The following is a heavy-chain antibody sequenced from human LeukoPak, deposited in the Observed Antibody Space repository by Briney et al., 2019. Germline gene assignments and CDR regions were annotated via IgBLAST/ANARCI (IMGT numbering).Heavy chain of an antibody. CDR1: GGSISSGSYY. CDR3: ARGPPDCSSTSCYAFDAFDI. D-gene: IGHD2-2*01. J-gene: IGHJ3*02. V-gene: IGHV4-39*07. CDR2: MYYSGST. Sequence: SETLSLTCTVSGGSISSGSYYWGWIRQPPGRGLEWIGTMYYSGSTYYNPSLKSRVTISVDTSKNQFSLKLSSVTAADTAVYYCARGPPDCSSTSCYAFDAFDIWGQGTMVTVSS.